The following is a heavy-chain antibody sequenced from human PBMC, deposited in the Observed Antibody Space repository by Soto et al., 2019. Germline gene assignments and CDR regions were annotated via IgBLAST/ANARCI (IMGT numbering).Heavy chain of an antibody. D-gene: IGHD2-21*01. J-gene: IGHJ4*02. CDR3: ARSSAYPYYFDY. V-gene: IGHV5-51*01. CDR2: IYPGDSDT. CDR1: GYSFTSYW. Sequence: GESLKISCKGSGYSFTSYWIGWVRQMPGKGLEWMGIIYPGDSDTRYSPSFQGQVTISADKSISTAYLQMNYLRAEDTAVYYCARSSAYPYYFDYWGQGALVTVSS.